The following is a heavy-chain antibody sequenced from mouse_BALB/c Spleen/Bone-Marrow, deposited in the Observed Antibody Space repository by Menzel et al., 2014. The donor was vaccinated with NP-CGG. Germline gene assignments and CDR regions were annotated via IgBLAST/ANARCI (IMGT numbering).Heavy chain of an antibody. J-gene: IGHJ3*01. D-gene: IGHD2-3*01. CDR1: GYTFTSYW. CDR2: IDPYDSET. V-gene: IGHV1-74*04. Sequence: LVESGAELVRPGASVKLSCKASGYTFTSYWLNWVKQRPEQGLEWIGRIDPYDSETHYNQKFKDKAILTVDKSSSTAYMQLSSFSSERSAVYYSASYDGYPSFAYWGQETLGHISA. CDR3: ASYDGYPSFAY.